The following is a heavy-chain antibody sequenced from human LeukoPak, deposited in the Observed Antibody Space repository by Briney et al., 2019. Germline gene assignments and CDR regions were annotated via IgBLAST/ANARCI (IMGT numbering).Heavy chain of an antibody. CDR1: GYTFTGYY. CDR2: INPNSGGT. J-gene: IGHJ6*02. CDR3: ARGFDQLLQRGGDYYYGMDV. Sequence: PGASVKVSCKASGYTFTGYYMHWVRQAPGQGLEWMGWINPNSGGTNYAQKFQGRVTMTRDTSISTAYMELSRLRSDDTAVYYCARGFDQLLQRGGDYYYGMDVWGQGTTVTVSS. V-gene: IGHV1-2*02. D-gene: IGHD2-2*01.